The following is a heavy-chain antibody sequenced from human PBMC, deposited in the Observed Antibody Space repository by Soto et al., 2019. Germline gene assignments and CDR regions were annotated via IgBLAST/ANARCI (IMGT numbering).Heavy chain of an antibody. CDR3: ARESEDLTSNFDY. CDR1: GFTFSIYS. CDR2: ISSSSSYI. J-gene: IGHJ4*02. V-gene: IGHV3-21*01. Sequence: GGSLRLSCAASGFTFSIYSMNWVRQAPGKGLEWVSSISSSSSYIYYANSVKGRFTISRDNAKNSVYLDMNSLSAEDTAVYYCARESEDLTSNFDYWGQGTLVTVSS.